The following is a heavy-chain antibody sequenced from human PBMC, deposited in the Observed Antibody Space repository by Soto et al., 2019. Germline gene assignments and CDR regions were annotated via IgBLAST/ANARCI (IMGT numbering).Heavy chain of an antibody. CDR1: GGTFSSYA. CDR3: GRDPLKGGWFDP. CDR2: IIPIFGTA. V-gene: IGHV1-69*13. D-gene: IGHD1-26*01. J-gene: IGHJ5*02. Sequence: VKVSCKASGGTFSSYAISWVRQAPGQGLEWMGGIIPIFGTANYAQKFQGRVTITADESTSTAYMELSSLRSEDTAVYYCGRDPLKGGWFDPWGQGTLVTVSS.